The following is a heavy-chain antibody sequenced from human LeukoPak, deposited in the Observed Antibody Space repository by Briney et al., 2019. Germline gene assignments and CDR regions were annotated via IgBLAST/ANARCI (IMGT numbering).Heavy chain of an antibody. CDR2: INPNSGGT. J-gene: IGHJ4*02. CDR1: GYTFTGYY. V-gene: IGHV1-2*02. CDR3: ARVRYTVLRPDY. Sequence: ASVKVSCKASGYTFTGYYMHWVRQAPAQGLEWMGWINPNSGGTNYAQKFQGRVTMTRDTSISTAYMELSRLRSDDTAVYYCARVRYTVLRPDYWGQGTLVTVSS. D-gene: IGHD3-3*01.